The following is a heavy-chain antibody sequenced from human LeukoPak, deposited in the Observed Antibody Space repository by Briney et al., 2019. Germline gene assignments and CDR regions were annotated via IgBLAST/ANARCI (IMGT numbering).Heavy chain of an antibody. CDR2: IDWDDDK. V-gene: IGHV2-70*11. Sequence: TLSLTCTVSGGSISSYHWSWIRQPPGKALEWLARIDWDDDKYYSTSLKTRLTISKDTSKNQVVLTMTNMDPVDTATYYCARTTELDYWGQGTLVTVSS. J-gene: IGHJ4*02. CDR3: ARTTELDY. CDR1: GGSISSYH. D-gene: IGHD4-17*01.